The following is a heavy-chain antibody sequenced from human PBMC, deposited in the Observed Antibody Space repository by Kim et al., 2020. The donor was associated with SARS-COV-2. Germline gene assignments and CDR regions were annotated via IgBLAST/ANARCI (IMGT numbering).Heavy chain of an antibody. D-gene: IGHD3-16*01. V-gene: IGHV4-31*02. J-gene: IGHJ4*02. CDR2: ST. Sequence: STYYNPSLKSRVTISVDTSKNQFSLKLSSVTAADTAVYYCARDQGDYFDYWGQGTLVTVSS. CDR3: ARDQGDYFDY.